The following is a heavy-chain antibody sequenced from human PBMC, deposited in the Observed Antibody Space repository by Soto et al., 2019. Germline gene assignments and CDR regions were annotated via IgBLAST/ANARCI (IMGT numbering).Heavy chain of an antibody. D-gene: IGHD1-1*01. V-gene: IGHV3-48*01. CDR1: GFIFSSYS. CDR2: ITSSAGII. J-gene: IGHJ3*02. CDR3: ARATTAVERAFDI. Sequence: GGSLRLSCAASGFIFSSYSMNWVRQAPGKGLEWVSFITSSAGIIYYADSVKGRFTISRDNAKSSLYLQMNSLRAEDTAVYYCARATTAVERAFDIWGQGTMVTVSS.